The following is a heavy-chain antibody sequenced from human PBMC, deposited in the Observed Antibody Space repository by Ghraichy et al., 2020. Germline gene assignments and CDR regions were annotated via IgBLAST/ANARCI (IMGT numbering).Heavy chain of an antibody. J-gene: IGHJ4*02. Sequence: ASVKVSCKASGYIFTDYYIHWVRQAPGQGLEWMGWINPNIGATNYAQKFQGRVTVTSDTSISTAYMELSRLTSDDTAVYYCARGATVTTYWGQGNLVTVSS. CDR3: ARGATVTTY. D-gene: IGHD4-17*01. V-gene: IGHV1-2*02. CDR1: GYIFTDYY. CDR2: INPNIGAT.